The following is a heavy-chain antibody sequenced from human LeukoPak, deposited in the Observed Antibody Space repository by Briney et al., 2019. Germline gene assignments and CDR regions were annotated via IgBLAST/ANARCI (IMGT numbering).Heavy chain of an antibody. CDR3: AKRPYGGNSGYYFDY. V-gene: IGHV3-23*01. Sequence: GGSLRLSCAASGLTFSSYAMSWVRQAPGKGLEWVSAISGSGGSTYYADSVKGRFTISGDNSKNTLYLQMNSLRAEDTAVYYCAKRPYGGNSGYYFDYWGQGTLVTVSS. CDR2: ISGSGGST. D-gene: IGHD4-23*01. CDR1: GLTFSSYA. J-gene: IGHJ4*02.